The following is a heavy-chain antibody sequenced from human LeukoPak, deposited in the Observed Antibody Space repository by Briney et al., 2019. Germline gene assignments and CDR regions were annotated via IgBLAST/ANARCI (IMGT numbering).Heavy chain of an antibody. CDR2: INHSGST. CDR3: ARRTYKGAVAGRVFDY. D-gene: IGHD6-19*01. Sequence: PSETLSLTCAVYGGSFSGYYWSWIRQPPGKGLEWIGEINHSGSTNYNPSLKSRVTISVDTSKNQFSLKLSSVTAADTAVYYCARRTYKGAVAGRVFDYWGQGTLVTVSS. CDR1: GGSFSGYY. J-gene: IGHJ4*02. V-gene: IGHV4-34*01.